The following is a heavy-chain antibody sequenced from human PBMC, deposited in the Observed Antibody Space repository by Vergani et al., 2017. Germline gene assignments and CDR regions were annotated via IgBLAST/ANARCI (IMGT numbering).Heavy chain of an antibody. CDR3: ARDYELCDGNYYFDY. CDR1: GGSISSYY. J-gene: IGHJ4*02. Sequence: QVQLQESGPGLVKPSETLSLTCTVSGGSISSYYWSWIRQPAGAGLAWIGRIYTSGSTNDNPSLKSRVTMSVDTSKNQFSLKLSSVTAGDTAVYYCARDYELCDGNYYFDYWGQGTLVTVSS. CDR2: IYTSGST. V-gene: IGHV4-4*07. D-gene: IGHD5-18*01.